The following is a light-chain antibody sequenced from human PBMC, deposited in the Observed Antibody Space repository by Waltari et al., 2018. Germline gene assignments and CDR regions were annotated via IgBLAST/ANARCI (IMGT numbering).Light chain of an antibody. CDR3: LLYYGGPWV. V-gene: IGLV7-43*01. Sequence: QPVVTQAPSLTVSPGGTVTLTCASSTGPVTSDYYPNWLQQKPGQAPRALIHSTSVRSSWTPTRFSGSLLGDKAALTLSGVQPEDEADYCCLLYYGGPWVFGGGTKVTVL. CDR1: TGPVTSDYY. J-gene: IGLJ3*02. CDR2: STS.